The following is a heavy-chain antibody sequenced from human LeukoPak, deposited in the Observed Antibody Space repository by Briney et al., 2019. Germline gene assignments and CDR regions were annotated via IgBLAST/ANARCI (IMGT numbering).Heavy chain of an antibody. CDR3: AAEGRPTVVTFRKGAVDL. D-gene: IGHD4-23*01. CDR1: GFTFTSSA. Sequence: SVKVSCKASGFTFTSSAVQWVRQARGQRLEWIGWIVVGSGNTNYAQKFQERVTITRDMSTSTVYMELSSLRSEDTAVYYCAAEGRPTVVTFRKGAVDLWGQGTMVTVPS. CDR2: IVVGSGNT. J-gene: IGHJ3*01. V-gene: IGHV1-58*01.